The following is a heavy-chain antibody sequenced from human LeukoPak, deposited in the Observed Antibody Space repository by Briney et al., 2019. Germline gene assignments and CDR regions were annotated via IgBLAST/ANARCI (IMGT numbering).Heavy chain of an antibody. D-gene: IGHD2-2*01. V-gene: IGHV3-21*01. CDR3: ARVGCSSTSCYRVYYFDY. Sequence: GGSLRLSCAASGFTFNIYNINWVRQAPGRGLQWVSSISSSSNYIYYADSVKGRFTISRDNAKNTLYLQMNSLRAEDTAVYYCARVGCSSTSCYRVYYFDYWGQGTLVTVSS. CDR1: GFTFNIYN. CDR2: ISSSSNYI. J-gene: IGHJ4*02.